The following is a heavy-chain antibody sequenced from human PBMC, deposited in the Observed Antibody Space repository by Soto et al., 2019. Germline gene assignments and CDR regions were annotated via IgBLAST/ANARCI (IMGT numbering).Heavy chain of an antibody. Sequence: SQTLSLTCAISGDSVSSNGAAWNWIRQSPSRGLEWLGRTYYRSRWYSDYAPSVKSRITVNPDTSQNQFSLQLNSVTPEDTAIYYCAGDPPGFHGAFDFWGQGTLVTVSS. CDR3: AGDPPGFHGAFDF. J-gene: IGHJ4*02. V-gene: IGHV6-1*01. CDR2: TYYRSRWYS. CDR1: GDSVSSNGAA. D-gene: IGHD4-17*01.